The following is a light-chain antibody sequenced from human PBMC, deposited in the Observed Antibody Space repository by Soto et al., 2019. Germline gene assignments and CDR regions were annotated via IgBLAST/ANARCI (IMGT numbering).Light chain of an antibody. V-gene: IGKV1-5*03. J-gene: IGKJ1*01. CDR3: QQYNSYSPT. CDR2: KAS. Sequence: DIQMTQSPSTLSASVGYRVTITCRASQSISTWLAWYQQEPGKAPKLLIHKASSLQSGVPSRFSGSGSGTDFTLTISSLHPDDLATYYCQQYNSYSPTFGQGTKVDIK. CDR1: QSISTW.